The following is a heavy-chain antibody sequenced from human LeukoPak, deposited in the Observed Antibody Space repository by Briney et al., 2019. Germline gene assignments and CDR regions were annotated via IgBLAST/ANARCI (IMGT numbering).Heavy chain of an antibody. D-gene: IGHD5-12*01. CDR2: IKQDGSEK. CDR1: GFTFSSYW. J-gene: IGHJ4*02. V-gene: IGHV3-7*01. CDR3: ARVSDAFDYFFDS. Sequence: GGSLRLSCAASGFTFSSYWMSWVRQAPGKGLEWVASIKQDGSEKYYVDSVKGRFTISRDNAKNSLYLQMNSLRAEDTAVYYCARVSDAFDYFFDSWGQGTLVTVSS.